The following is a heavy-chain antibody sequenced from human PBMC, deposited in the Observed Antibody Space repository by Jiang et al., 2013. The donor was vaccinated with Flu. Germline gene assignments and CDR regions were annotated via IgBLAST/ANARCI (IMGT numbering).Heavy chain of an antibody. J-gene: IGHJ4*02. CDR3: ARDSAILTGLFDY. CDR1: GGTFTSYT. Sequence: GAEVKKPGSSVKVSCKASGGTFTSYTISWVRQAPGQGLEWMGGIIPILALPNYAQKFQGRVTISADKSTSTAFMELSRLRSEDTAVYYCARDSAILTGLFDYWGQGTLVTVSS. CDR2: IIPILALP. V-gene: IGHV1-69*10. D-gene: IGHD3-9*01.